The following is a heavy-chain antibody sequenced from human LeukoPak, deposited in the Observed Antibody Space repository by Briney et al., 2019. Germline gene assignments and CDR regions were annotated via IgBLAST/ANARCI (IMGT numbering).Heavy chain of an antibody. V-gene: IGHV4-39*01. Sequence: SETLSLTCTVSGGSISSSSYYWGWIRQPPGKGLEWIGSIYYSGSTYYNPSLKSRVTISVDTSKNQVSLKLSSVTAADTAVYYCARLQTGDPDYWGQGTLVTVSS. D-gene: IGHD7-27*01. CDR2: IYYSGST. CDR3: ARLQTGDPDY. J-gene: IGHJ4*02. CDR1: GGSISSSSYY.